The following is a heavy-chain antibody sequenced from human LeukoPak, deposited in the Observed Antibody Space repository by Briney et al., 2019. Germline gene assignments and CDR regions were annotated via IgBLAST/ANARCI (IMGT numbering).Heavy chain of an antibody. V-gene: IGHV3-15*01. CDR2: TKSKTDGGTT. Sequence: PGGSLRLSCAASGFTFDNAWMSWVRQAPGKGLEWVGRTKSKTDGGTTDYAAPVKGILTISRDASKDTLYLQMDSLKTEDTAVYYCTARALGTWFSPADFDYWGQGTLVTVSS. CDR3: TARALGTWFSPADFDY. CDR1: GFTFDNAW. D-gene: IGHD3-10*01. J-gene: IGHJ4*02.